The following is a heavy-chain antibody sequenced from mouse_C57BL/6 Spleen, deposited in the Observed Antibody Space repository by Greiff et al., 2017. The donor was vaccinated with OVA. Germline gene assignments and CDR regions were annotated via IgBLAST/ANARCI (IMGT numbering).Heavy chain of an antibody. Sequence: QVQLQQPGAELVKPGASVKLSCKASGYTFTDYEMHWVKQTPVHGLEWIGAIDPETGGTAYNQKFKGKAILTADKSSSTAYMELRSLTSEDSAVYYCTVVATPLDYWGQGTTLTVSS. J-gene: IGHJ2*01. CDR3: TVVATPLDY. D-gene: IGHD1-1*01. V-gene: IGHV1-15*01. CDR1: GYTFTDYE. CDR2: IDPETGGT.